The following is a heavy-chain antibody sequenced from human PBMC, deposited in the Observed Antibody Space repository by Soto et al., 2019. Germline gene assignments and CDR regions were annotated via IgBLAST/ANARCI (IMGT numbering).Heavy chain of an antibody. J-gene: IGHJ3*02. CDR3: ARGNQWLRAFDI. CDR1: GFTFSSYA. D-gene: IGHD6-19*01. CDR2: ISYDGSNK. V-gene: IGHV3-30-3*01. Sequence: PGGSLRLSCAASGFTFSSYAMHWVRQAPGKGLEWVAVISYDGSNKYYADSVKGRFTISRDNSKNTLYLQMNSLRAEDTAVYYCARGNQWLRAFDIWGQGTIVTVSS.